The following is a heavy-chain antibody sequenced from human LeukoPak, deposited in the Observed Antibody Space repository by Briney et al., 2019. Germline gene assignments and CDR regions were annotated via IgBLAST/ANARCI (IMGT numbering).Heavy chain of an antibody. V-gene: IGHV1-69*13. D-gene: IGHD6-6*01. J-gene: IGHJ4*02. Sequence: ASVKVSCKASGGTFSSYAISWVRQAPGQGLEWMGGIIPIFGTANYAQKFQGRVTITADESTSTAYMELSSLRSEDTAVCYCARALRSSSSSPFDYWGQGTLVTVSS. CDR1: GGTFSSYA. CDR3: ARALRSSSSSPFDY. CDR2: IIPIFGTA.